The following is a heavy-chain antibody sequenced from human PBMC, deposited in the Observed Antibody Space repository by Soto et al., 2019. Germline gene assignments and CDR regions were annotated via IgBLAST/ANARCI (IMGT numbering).Heavy chain of an antibody. CDR3: AGPGYGMEV. J-gene: IGHJ6*02. V-gene: IGHV4-38-2*01. CDR2: IYNSGST. Sequence: PSETLSLTCAVCGYSISSGYYWGWIRQPPGKGLEGSGSIYNSGSTYYNPSLKSRVTISVDTSKNQFSLKLSSVTDADTAVYYRAGPGYGMEVWGQGSTVT. D-gene: IGHD3-10*01. CDR1: GYSISSGYY.